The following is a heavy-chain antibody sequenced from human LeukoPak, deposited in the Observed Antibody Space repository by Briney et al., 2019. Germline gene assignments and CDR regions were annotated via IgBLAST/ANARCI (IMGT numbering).Heavy chain of an antibody. J-gene: IGHJ4*02. D-gene: IGHD6-13*01. V-gene: IGHV4-59*01. CDR2: IYYSGTT. CDR3: ARGVYIAAAQYGY. CDR1: GGSISSYY. Sequence: SETLSLTCTVSGGSISSYYWNWIRQPPGKGLEWIGYIYYSGTTNYNPSLKSRVTISVDTSKNRFSLKLSSVTAGDTAVYYCARGVYIAAAQYGYWGQGTLVTVSS.